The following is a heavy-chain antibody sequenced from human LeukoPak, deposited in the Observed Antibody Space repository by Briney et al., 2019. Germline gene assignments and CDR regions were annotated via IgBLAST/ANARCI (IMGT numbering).Heavy chain of an antibody. V-gene: IGHV3-23*01. D-gene: IGHD3-22*01. CDR1: GFTFSNYE. CDR2: ISGSGGST. J-gene: IGHJ3*02. Sequence: GGSLRLSRAASGFTFSNYEMNWVRQAPGKGLEWVSAISGSGGSTYYADSVKGRFTISRDNSKNTLYLQMNSLRAEDTAVYYCAKAPNYDSTRGAFDIWGQGTMVTVSS. CDR3: AKAPNYDSTRGAFDI.